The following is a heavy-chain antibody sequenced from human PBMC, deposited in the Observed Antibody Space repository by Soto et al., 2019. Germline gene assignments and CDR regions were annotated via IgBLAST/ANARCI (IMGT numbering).Heavy chain of an antibody. Sequence: GGSLRLSCAASGFTFSSYSMVWVRQAPGKGLEWVSYIFVSSTTIYYADSVQGRFTVSRDNAQNSLFLLMNSLRAEDTAVYYCARDRDWAFDYWGRGTLVTVSS. D-gene: IGHD3-9*01. CDR1: GFTFSSYS. CDR2: IFVSSTTI. V-gene: IGHV3-48*04. CDR3: ARDRDWAFDY. J-gene: IGHJ4*02.